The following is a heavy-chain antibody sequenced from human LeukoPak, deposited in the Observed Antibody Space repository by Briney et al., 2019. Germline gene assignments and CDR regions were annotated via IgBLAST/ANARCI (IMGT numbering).Heavy chain of an antibody. V-gene: IGHV3-48*01. J-gene: IGHJ6*03. CDR1: GFTFSSYS. Sequence: SGGSLRLSCAASGFTFSSYSMNWVRQAPGKGLEWVSYISSSSSTIYYADSVKGRFTISRDNAKNSLYLQMNSLRAEDTAVYYCAREGICSSTSCYQSHYYYYMDVRGKGTTVTVSS. D-gene: IGHD2-2*01. CDR3: AREGICSSTSCYQSHYYYYMDV. CDR2: ISSSSSTI.